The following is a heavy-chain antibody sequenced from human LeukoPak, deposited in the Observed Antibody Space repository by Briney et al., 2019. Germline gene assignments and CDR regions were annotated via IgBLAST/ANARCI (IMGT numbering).Heavy chain of an antibody. J-gene: IGHJ4*02. D-gene: IGHD3-10*01. CDR1: GYTFTSYA. V-gene: IGHV1-3*01. CDR3: ARDSDYYGSGSYSFDY. CDR2: INAGNGNT. Sequence: ASVKVSCKASGYTFTSYAMHWVRQAPGQRLEWMGWINAGNGNTKYSQKFQGRVTITRDTSASTAYMELSSLRSEDTAVYYCARDSDYYGSGSYSFDYWGQGTLATVSS.